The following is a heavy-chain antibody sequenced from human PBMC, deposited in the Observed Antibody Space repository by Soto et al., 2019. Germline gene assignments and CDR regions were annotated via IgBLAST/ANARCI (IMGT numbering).Heavy chain of an antibody. CDR3: ARFGRARTMNFSYNYGMDV. CDR1: GYIFSDYG. CDR2: ISASTGNT. V-gene: IGHV1-18*01. D-gene: IGHD3-22*01. Sequence: QIQLAQSGPEVARPGASVNVSCKASGYIFSDYGISWARQAPGQGLEWMGWISASTGNTKYSQLLKGRVTMTTDSSTSPGYMELRSLRADDTAVYYCARFGRARTMNFSYNYGMDVWGQGTPVTVSS. J-gene: IGHJ6*02.